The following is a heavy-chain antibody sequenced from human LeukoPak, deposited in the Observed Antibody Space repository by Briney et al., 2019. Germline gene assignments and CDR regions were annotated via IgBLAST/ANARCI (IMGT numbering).Heavy chain of an antibody. Sequence: SETLSLTCTVSGGSISSYYWSWIRQPPGKGLEWMGYIYYSGSTNYNPSLKSRVTISVDTSKNQFSLKLSSVTAADTAVYYCARESWVITGPNWFDPWGQGTLVTVSS. CDR3: ARESWVITGPNWFDP. V-gene: IGHV4-59*12. CDR1: GGSISSYY. CDR2: IYYSGST. J-gene: IGHJ5*02. D-gene: IGHD1-20*01.